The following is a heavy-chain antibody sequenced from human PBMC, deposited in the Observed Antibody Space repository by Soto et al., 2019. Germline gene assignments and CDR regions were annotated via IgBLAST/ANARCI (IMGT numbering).Heavy chain of an antibody. CDR1: GDSVSSNSAA. V-gene: IGHV6-1*01. CDR3: ARGPAIAAAGFYYYYGMDV. D-gene: IGHD6-13*01. Sequence: SQTLSLTCAISGDSVSSNSAAWNWIRQSPSRGLEWLGRTYYRSKWYNDYAVSVKSRITINPDTSKNQFSLQLNSVTPEDTAVYYCARGPAIAAAGFYYYYGMDVWGQGTTVTVSS. CDR2: TYYRSKWYN. J-gene: IGHJ6*02.